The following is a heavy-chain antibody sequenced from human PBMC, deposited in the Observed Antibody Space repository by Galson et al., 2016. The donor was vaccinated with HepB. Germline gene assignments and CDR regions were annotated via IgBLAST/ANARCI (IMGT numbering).Heavy chain of an antibody. V-gene: IGHV3-9*01. CDR3: ARDVLRYFDWLLYGGSNYYYYGMDV. CDR2: ISWNSGRI. Sequence: SLRLSCAASGFRFDDHAMHWVRQAPGKGLEWVSGISWNSGRIGYGDSVKGRFTISRDNSKNTLYLQMNSLRAEDTAVYYCARDVLRYFDWLLYGGSNYYYYGMDVWGQGTTVTVSS. J-gene: IGHJ6*02. D-gene: IGHD3-9*01. CDR1: GFRFDDHA.